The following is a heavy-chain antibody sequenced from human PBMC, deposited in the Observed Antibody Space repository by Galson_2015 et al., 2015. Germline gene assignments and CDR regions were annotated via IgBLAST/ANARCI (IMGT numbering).Heavy chain of an antibody. CDR2: ISYDGSNK. J-gene: IGHJ6*02. V-gene: IGHV3-30*18. Sequence: SLRLSCAASGFTFSSYGMHWVRQAPGKGLEWVAVISYDGSNKYYADSVKGRFTISRDNSKNTLYLQMNSLRAEDTAVYYCAKARTRYSYGYVTGYGMDVWGQGTTVTVSS. CDR3: AKARTRYSYGYVTGYGMDV. D-gene: IGHD5-18*01. CDR1: GFTFSSYG.